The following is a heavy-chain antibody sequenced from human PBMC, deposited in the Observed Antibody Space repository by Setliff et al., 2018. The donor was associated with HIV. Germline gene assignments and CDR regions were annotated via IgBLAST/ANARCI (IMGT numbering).Heavy chain of an antibody. CDR2: SSGRGSYT. CDR1: GFRFRSYG. CDR3: ARGGPAATTHNRFDP. J-gene: IGHJ5*02. D-gene: IGHD2-2*01. V-gene: IGHV3-21*05. Sequence: SLRLSCAASGFRFRSYGMHWVRQAPGKGLEWISYSSGRGSYTMYADSTKGRFTISRDNAQNSLYLQMDSLSADDTGVYYCARGGPAATTHNRFDPWGQGTLVTVSS.